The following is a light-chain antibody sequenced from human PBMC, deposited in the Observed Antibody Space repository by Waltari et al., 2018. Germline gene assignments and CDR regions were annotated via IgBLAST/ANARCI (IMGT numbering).Light chain of an antibody. V-gene: IGLV2-14*01. Sequence: QSALTQPASVSGSPGQAITLPCPGTGSDVGYYYYVSWYQHHPGRAPKLMIYGVSDRPSGVSNRISGSKSGNTASLIISGLQPEDEADYYCSSYTSTSTWVFGGGTKLTVL. CDR1: GSDVGYYYY. J-gene: IGLJ2*01. CDR3: SSYTSTSTWV. CDR2: GVS.